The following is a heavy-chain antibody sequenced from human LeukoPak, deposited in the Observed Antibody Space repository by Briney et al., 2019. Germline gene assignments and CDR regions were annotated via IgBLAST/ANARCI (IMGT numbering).Heavy chain of an antibody. V-gene: IGHV1-2*02. CDR2: INPNSGGT. D-gene: IGHD3-3*01. CDR1: GYTFTGYY. Sequence: GASVKVSCKASGYTFTGYYMHWVRQAPGRGLEWMGWINPNSGGTNYAQKFQGRVTMTRDTSISTAYMELSRLRSDDTAVYYCARGEGLRITIFGVVIYWGQGTLVTVSS. CDR3: ARGEGLRITIFGVVIY. J-gene: IGHJ4*02.